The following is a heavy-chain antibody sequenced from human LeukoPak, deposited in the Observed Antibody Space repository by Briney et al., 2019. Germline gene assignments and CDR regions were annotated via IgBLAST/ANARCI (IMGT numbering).Heavy chain of an antibody. CDR1: GGSISSYY. D-gene: IGHD6-19*01. V-gene: IGHV4-59*01. Sequence: SETLFLTCTVSGGSISSYYWSWIRQPPGKGLEWIGYIYYSGSTNYNPSLKSRVTISVDTSKNQLSLKLSSVTAADTAVYYCARERVVAGTFYFDYWGQGTLVTVSS. CDR2: IYYSGST. CDR3: ARERVVAGTFYFDY. J-gene: IGHJ4*02.